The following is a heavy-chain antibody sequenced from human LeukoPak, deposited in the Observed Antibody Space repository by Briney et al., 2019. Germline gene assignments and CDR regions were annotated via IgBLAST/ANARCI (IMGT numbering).Heavy chain of an antibody. D-gene: IGHD3-22*01. CDR2: IYYSGGT. CDR1: GGSIRGHY. Sequence: SETLSLTCTVSGGSIRGHYWSWIRQPPGKGLEWIVYIYYSGGTNYNPSLKSRVFISVDTSKNQFSLKLSSVTAADTAVYYCARLRNHYDGSGYYPHDYWGQGTLVTVSS. V-gene: IGHV4-59*08. CDR3: ARLRNHYDGSGYYPHDY. J-gene: IGHJ4*02.